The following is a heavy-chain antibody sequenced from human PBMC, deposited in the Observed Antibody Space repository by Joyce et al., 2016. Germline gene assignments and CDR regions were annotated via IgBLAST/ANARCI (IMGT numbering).Heavy chain of an antibody. CDR3: ARDYDILTGGWFGP. CDR1: GGSISSYY. Sequence: QVQLQQSGPGLVKPSETLSLTCTVAGGSISSYYWSWIRQPPGRGLEWIGKIYHNGNTHYNPSLKSRVTISVDTSKNQVSLNLMSVTAADTAVYYCARDYDILTGGWFGPWGQGTLVTVSA. D-gene: IGHD3-9*01. J-gene: IGHJ5*02. CDR2: IYHNGNT. V-gene: IGHV4-59*01.